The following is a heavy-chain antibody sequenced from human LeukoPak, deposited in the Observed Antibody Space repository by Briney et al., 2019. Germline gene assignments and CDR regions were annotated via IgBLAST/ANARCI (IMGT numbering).Heavy chain of an antibody. CDR1: GFTFSSYA. CDR2: ISGSGGST. CDR3: AKLPTVTTSYYYMDV. V-gene: IGHV3-23*01. Sequence: GGSLRLSCAASGFTFSSYAMSWVRQAPGKGLEWVSAISGSGGSTYYADSVKGRFTISRDNSKNTLYLQMNSLRAEDTAVYYCAKLPTVTTSYYYMDVWGKGTTVTVSS. J-gene: IGHJ6*03. D-gene: IGHD4-11*01.